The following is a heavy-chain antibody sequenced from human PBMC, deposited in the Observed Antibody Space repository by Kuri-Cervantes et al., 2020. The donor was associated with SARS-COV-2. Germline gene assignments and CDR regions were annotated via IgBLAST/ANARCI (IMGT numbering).Heavy chain of an antibody. J-gene: IGHJ5*02. Sequence: GSLRLSCAVSGGSISNGGYYWSWIRQPPGKGLEWIGEIHHSGSTNYNPSLKSRVTISVDTSKNQFSLKLSSVTDADTAVYYCARGATNVDTAMVKGGWFDPWGQGTLVTVSS. D-gene: IGHD5-18*01. CDR3: ARGATNVDTAMVKGGWFDP. CDR1: GGSISNGGYY. CDR2: IHHSGST. V-gene: IGHV4-34*01.